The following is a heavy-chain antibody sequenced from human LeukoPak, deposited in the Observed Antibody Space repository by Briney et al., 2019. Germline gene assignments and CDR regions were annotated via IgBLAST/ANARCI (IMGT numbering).Heavy chain of an antibody. D-gene: IGHD2-21*02. CDR3: ARDGGDSGSFDY. V-gene: IGHV4-31*03. CDR1: GGSISSGGYY. J-gene: IGHJ4*02. Sequence: SETLSLTCTVSGGSISSGGYYWSWIRQHPGKGLEWFGYIYYSGSTYYNPSLKSRVTISVDTSKNQFSLKLSSVTAADTAVYYCARDGGDSGSFDYWGQGTLVTVSS. CDR2: IYYSGST.